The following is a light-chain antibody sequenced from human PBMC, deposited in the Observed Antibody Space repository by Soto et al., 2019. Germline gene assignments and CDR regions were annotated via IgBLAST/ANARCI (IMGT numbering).Light chain of an antibody. CDR1: HNDVCGYNY. V-gene: IGLV2-14*03. CDR2: DVS. Sequence: QSVLTQPASVSGSPGQSITIPCTGTHNDVCGYNYVSWYQQHPGKAPKLMIYDVSNRPSGVSNRFSGSKSGNTASLTISGLQAEDEADYYCSSYAINRDVLFGGGTKLTVL. CDR3: SSYAINRDVL. J-gene: IGLJ2*01.